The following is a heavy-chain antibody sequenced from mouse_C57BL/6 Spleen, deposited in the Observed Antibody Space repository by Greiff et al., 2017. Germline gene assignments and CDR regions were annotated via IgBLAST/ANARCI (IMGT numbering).Heavy chain of an antibody. J-gene: IGHJ1*03. V-gene: IGHV1-52*01. CDR3: ARRNWDVWYFDV. CDR1: GYTFTSYW. D-gene: IGHD4-1*01. CDR2: IDPSDSET. Sequence: VQLQQPGAELVRPGSSVKLSCKASGYTFTSYWMHWVKQRPIQGLEWIGNIDPSDSETHYNQKFKDKATLTVDKSSSTAYMQLSSLTSEDSAVYYCARRNWDVWYFDVWGTGTTVTVSS.